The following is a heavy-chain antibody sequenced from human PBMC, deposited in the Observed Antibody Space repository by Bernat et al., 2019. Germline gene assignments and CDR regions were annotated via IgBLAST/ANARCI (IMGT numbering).Heavy chain of an antibody. CDR1: GFTFSSYS. V-gene: IGHV3-21*01. D-gene: IGHD1-26*01. J-gene: IGHJ6*03. Sequence: EVQLVESGGGLVKPGGSLRLSCAASGFTFSSYSMNWVRQAPGKGLEWVSSISSSSSYIYYADSVKGRFTISRDNAKNSLYLQMNSLRAEDTAVYYCARRTGSNYYYYMDVWGKGTTVTVSS. CDR3: ARRTGSNYYYYMDV. CDR2: ISSSSSYI.